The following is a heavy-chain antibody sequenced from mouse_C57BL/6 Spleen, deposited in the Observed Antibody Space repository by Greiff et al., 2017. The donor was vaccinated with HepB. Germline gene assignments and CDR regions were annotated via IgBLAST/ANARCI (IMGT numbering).Heavy chain of an antibody. J-gene: IGHJ3*01. Sequence: DVQLQESGPGLVKPSQSLSLTCSVTGYSITSGYYWNWIRQVPGNKLEWMGDISYDGSNNYNPSLKNRIPITRDTSQNQFFLKLNSVTTEDTATYYCAREGLRTAWFAYWGQGTLVTVSA. D-gene: IGHD2-4*01. CDR3: AREGLRTAWFAY. V-gene: IGHV3-6*01. CDR1: GYSITSGYY. CDR2: ISYDGSN.